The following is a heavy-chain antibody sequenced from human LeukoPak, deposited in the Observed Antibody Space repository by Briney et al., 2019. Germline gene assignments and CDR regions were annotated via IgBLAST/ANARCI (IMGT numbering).Heavy chain of an antibody. J-gene: IGHJ3*02. CDR1: GFTFSSYS. D-gene: IGHD3-3*01. V-gene: IGHV3-21*01. CDR2: ISSSSSYI. CDR3: ARDVLRITIFGVVEDAFDI. Sequence: PGGSLRLSCAASGFTFSSYSMNWVRQAPGKGLEWVSSISSSSSYIYYADSVKGRFTISRDNSKNTLYLQMNSLRAEDTAVYYCARDVLRITIFGVVEDAFDIWGQGTMVTVSS.